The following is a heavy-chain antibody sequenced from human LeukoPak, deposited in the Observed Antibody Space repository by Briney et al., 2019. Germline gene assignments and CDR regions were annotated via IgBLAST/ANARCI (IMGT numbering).Heavy chain of an antibody. CDR3: ARDEDIVGSTENAFDL. J-gene: IGHJ3*01. Sequence: SQTLSLTCAISGDSVSSNSAAWNWIRQSPSRGLEWLGRTYYRSKWYNDYAVSVKSRITINPDTSKNQFSLPLKSVTPEDTAVYYCARDEDIVGSTENAFDLWGQGTMVTVSS. V-gene: IGHV6-1*01. CDR2: TYYRSKWYN. CDR1: GDSVSSNSAA. D-gene: IGHD1-26*01.